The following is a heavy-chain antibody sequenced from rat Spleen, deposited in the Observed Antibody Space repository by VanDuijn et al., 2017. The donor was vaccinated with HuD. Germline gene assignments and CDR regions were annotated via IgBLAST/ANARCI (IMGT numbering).Heavy chain of an antibody. CDR2: IYYDSSKM. CDR3: VALSAMGHNGDY. V-gene: IGHV5-54*01. Sequence: EVKLVESGGGLVQPGNSLTLSCVASGFTFSNYGMHWIRQAPKKGLEWIAMIYYDSSKMFYADTVKGRFTISRDNSKNTLYLEMNSLRSEDTAMFYCVALSAMGHNGDYWGQGVMVTVSS. D-gene: IGHD1-7*01. CDR1: GFTFSNYG. J-gene: IGHJ2*01.